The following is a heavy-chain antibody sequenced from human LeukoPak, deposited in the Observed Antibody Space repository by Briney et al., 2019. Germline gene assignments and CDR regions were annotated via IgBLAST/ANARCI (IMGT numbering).Heavy chain of an antibody. CDR2: INYSGST. Sequence: SETLSLTCAVYGGSFSGYYWSWIRQPPGKGLEWIGEINYSGSTNYDPSLKSRVTISVDTSKNQFSLKLSSVTAAGTAVYYCARGGGLVAATPYYFDYRGQGTLVTVSS. D-gene: IGHD2-15*01. V-gene: IGHV4-34*01. CDR1: GGSFSGYY. J-gene: IGHJ4*02. CDR3: ARGGGLVAATPYYFDY.